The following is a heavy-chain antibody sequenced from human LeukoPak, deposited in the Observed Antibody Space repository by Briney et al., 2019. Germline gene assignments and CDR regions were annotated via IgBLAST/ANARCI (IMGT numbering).Heavy chain of an antibody. V-gene: IGHV5-51*01. CDR1: GYSFTSYW. D-gene: IGHD2-21*01. J-gene: IGHJ3*02. Sequence: GESLKISCKGSGYSFTSYWIGWVRQMPGKGLERMGIIYPGDSDTRYSPSFQGQVTISADKSISTAYLQWSSLKASDTAMYYCAGAYCGGDCYRALDAFDIWGQGTMVTVSS. CDR2: IYPGDSDT. CDR3: AGAYCGGDCYRALDAFDI.